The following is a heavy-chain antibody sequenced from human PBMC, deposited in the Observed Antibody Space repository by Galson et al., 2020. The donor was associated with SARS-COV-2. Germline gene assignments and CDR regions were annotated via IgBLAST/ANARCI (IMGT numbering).Heavy chain of an antibody. V-gene: IGHV4-59*08. D-gene: IGHD3-9*01. J-gene: IGHJ4*02. Sequence: ETLSLTCTVSGGSIRGYDWIWIRQPPGKGLEWIGYIYYSGGTNYNPSLKSRVTISVDTSKNQFSLRLSSVTAADTAVYYCARRGGGRYFDYYFDYWGQGTLVTVSS. CDR3: ARRGGGRYFDYYFDY. CDR2: IYYSGGT. CDR1: GGSIRGYD.